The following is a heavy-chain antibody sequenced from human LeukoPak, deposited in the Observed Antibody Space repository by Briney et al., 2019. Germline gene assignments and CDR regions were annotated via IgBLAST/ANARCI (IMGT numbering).Heavy chain of an antibody. CDR1: GYTFTGYY. CDR2: MNPNSGNT. V-gene: IGHV1-8*02. Sequence: ASVKVSCKASGYTFTGYYMHWVRQAPGQGLEWMGWMNPNSGNTGYAQKFQGRVTMTRNTSIGTAYMELSSLRSEDTAVYYCARYTRPHAFDIWGQGTMVTVSS. CDR3: ARYTRPHAFDI. J-gene: IGHJ3*02.